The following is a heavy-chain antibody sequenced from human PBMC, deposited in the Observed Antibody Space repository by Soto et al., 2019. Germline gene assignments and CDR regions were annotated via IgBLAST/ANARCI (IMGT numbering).Heavy chain of an antibody. CDR1: GFTVDDYA. V-gene: IGHV3-9*01. J-gene: IGHJ4*02. Sequence: PGGSLRLSCAASGFTVDDYAMHWVRQAPGKGLEWVSGISWNSASMDYADSVKDRFSISRDNAENSLYLQMNILKIEDTAFYYCARSFSDSYYDLDFWGQGTLVTVSS. CDR2: ISWNSASM. D-gene: IGHD1-26*01. CDR3: ARSFSDSYYDLDF.